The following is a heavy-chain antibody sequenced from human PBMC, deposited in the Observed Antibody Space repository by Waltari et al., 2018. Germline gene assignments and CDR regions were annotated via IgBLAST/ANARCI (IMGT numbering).Heavy chain of an antibody. V-gene: IGHV3-30*01. CDR2: ISYDGSNK. CDR3: ARDQSELIWFGKFGWFDP. CDR1: GFTFSSYA. J-gene: IGHJ5*02. D-gene: IGHD3-10*01. Sequence: QVQLVESGGGVVQPGKSLRLSCAASGFTFSSYAMHWVRQAPGKGLEWVAVISYDGSNKYNADSVKGRFTISRDNSKNTLYLQMNSLRAEDTAVYYCARDQSELIWFGKFGWFDPWGQGTLVTVSS.